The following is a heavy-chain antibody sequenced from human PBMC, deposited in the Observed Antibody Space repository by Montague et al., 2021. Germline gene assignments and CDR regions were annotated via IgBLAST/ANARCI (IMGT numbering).Heavy chain of an antibody. Sequence: TLSLTCAVSGGSISSTAYYWSWIRQHPGKGPEWIGYIYYSGSTYYNPSLKSRVTISVDTSQSQFSLNLNSVTAADTAVYYRARVGATVTAPFDFWGQGTLVTVSS. CDR2: IYYSGST. V-gene: IGHV4-31*11. J-gene: IGHJ4*02. D-gene: IGHD4-17*01. CDR1: GGSISSTAYY. CDR3: ARVGATVTAPFDF.